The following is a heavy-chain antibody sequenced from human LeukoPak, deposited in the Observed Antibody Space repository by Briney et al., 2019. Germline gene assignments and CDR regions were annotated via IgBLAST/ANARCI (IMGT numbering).Heavy chain of an antibody. CDR1: GGTFSTYA. CDR2: IIPIFGTT. CDR3: AADRGMVIQLYQFDY. V-gene: IGHV1-69*13. D-gene: IGHD5-18*01. Sequence: SVKVSCKASGGTFSTYANSWERQAPGQGLEWMGVIIPIFGTTNYAQRLQGRVTITADETTSTAYMELSSLRSEDTAVYYCAADRGMVIQLYQFDYWGQGTLVTVSS. J-gene: IGHJ4*02.